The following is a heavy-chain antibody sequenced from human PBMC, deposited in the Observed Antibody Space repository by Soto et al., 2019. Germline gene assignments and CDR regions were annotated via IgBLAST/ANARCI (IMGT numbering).Heavy chain of an antibody. D-gene: IGHD1-26*01. CDR1: GFTSSNYW. Sequence: VQLVESGGGSVQPGGSLRLSCAASGFTSSNYWMHWVRQAPGKGLVWVSRINSDGSSTSYADSVKGRFTISRDNAKNTLYLQMNSLRGEDTAVYYCARGGGRSYDDSDYWGQGTLFTVSS. CDR3: ARGGGRSYDDSDY. J-gene: IGHJ4*02. V-gene: IGHV3-74*01. CDR2: INSDGSST.